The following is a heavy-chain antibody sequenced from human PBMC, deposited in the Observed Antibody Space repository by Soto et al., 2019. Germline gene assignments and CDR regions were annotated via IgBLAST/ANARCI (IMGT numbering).Heavy chain of an antibody. Sequence: QVQLVQSGAEVQKPGSSVKVSCKASGGTFSSYAISWVRQAPGQGLAWMGGIIPIFDTANYAQKFQGRVKITADESTSTAYMELSSLRSEATAVYYCARVVGYCPDYYYYGMDVWGQGTTVTVSS. CDR2: IIPIFDTA. CDR3: ARVVGYCPDYYYYGMDV. D-gene: IGHD2-15*01. CDR1: GGTFSSYA. J-gene: IGHJ6*02. V-gene: IGHV1-69*01.